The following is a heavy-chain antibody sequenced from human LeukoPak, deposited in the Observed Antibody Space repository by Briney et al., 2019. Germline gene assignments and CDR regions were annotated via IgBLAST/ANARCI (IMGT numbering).Heavy chain of an antibody. Sequence: ASVKVSCKVSGYTLTELSMHWVRQSPGKGLEWMGGFDPEDGETIYAQKFQGRVTMTEDTSTDTAYMELSSLRSEDTAVYYCARGFDFWSGTYYFDYWGQGTLVTVSS. V-gene: IGHV1-24*01. CDR3: ARGFDFWSGTYYFDY. CDR2: FDPEDGET. D-gene: IGHD3-3*01. CDR1: GYTLTELS. J-gene: IGHJ4*02.